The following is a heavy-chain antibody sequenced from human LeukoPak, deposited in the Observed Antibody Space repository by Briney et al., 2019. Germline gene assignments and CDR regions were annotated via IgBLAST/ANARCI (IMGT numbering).Heavy chain of an antibody. CDR3: AKGGATICDI. J-gene: IGHJ4*02. D-gene: IGHD5-12*01. CDR1: GFTFSNYC. V-gene: IGHV3-74*01. Sequence: PGGSLRLSCAASGFTFSNYCMHWVRQSPGKGLVWVSRINSNWSSTSYADSVKGRFTISRDDATNTLHLQMTRLRAEDTALYYCAKGGATICDIWGQGTLVTVSS. CDR2: INSNWSST.